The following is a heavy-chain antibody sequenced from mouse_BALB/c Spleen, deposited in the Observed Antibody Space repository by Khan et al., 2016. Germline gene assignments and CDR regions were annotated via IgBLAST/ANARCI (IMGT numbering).Heavy chain of an antibody. J-gene: IGHJ2*01. CDR2: IDPENGAT. CDR1: GFNIKDYY. CDR3: NAIYYGNYIYFDY. V-gene: IGHV14-4*02. D-gene: IGHD2-1*01. Sequence: VQLQQSGAELVRSGASVRLSCTASGFNIKDYYIHWVKQRPEQGLEWIGWIDPENGATEYAPKFQGKATMTADPSSNTAYLQLSRLTSEDTAVYYCNAIYYGNYIYFDYWGQGTTLTVSS.